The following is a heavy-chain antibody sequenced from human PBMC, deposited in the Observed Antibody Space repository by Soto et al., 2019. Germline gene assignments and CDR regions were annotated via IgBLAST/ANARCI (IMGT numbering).Heavy chain of an antibody. D-gene: IGHD6-19*01. CDR3: ARGIEGWYQGRYYYGMDV. Sequence: QVQLQESGPGLVKPSETLSLTCTVSGGSVSSGSYYWSWIRQPPGKGLEWIGYIYYSGSTNYNPSLRNRVTISVDPAKNQFSLRLSSVTAADTAVYYCARGIEGWYQGRYYYGMDVWGQGTTVTVSS. V-gene: IGHV4-61*01. CDR2: IYYSGST. CDR1: GGSVSSGSYY. J-gene: IGHJ6*02.